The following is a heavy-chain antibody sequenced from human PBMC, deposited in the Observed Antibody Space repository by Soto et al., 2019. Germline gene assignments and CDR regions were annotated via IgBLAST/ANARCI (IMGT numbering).Heavy chain of an antibody. CDR2: IDPSDSYT. CDR1: GYSFTSYW. J-gene: IGHJ6*02. V-gene: IGHV5-10-1*01. D-gene: IGHD2-15*01. Sequence: PGESLKISCKGSGYSFTSYWISWVRQMPGKGLEWMGRIDPSDSYTNYSPSFQGHVTISADKSISTAYLQWSSLKASDTAMYYCARHPSGYCSGGSCHAHYGVDVWGQGTTVTVSS. CDR3: ARHPSGYCSGGSCHAHYGVDV.